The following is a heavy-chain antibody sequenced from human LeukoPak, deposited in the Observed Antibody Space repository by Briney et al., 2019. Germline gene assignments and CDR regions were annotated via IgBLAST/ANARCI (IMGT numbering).Heavy chain of an antibody. CDR3: ARDGIVGALPAYYFDY. CDR1: GGTFRSYA. J-gene: IGHJ4*02. Sequence: ASVKVSXKASGGTFRSYAISWVRQAPGQGLEWMGIINPSGGSTSYAQKFQGRVTMTRDTSTSTVYMELSSLRSEDTAVYYCARDGIVGALPAYYFDYWGQGTLVTVSS. CDR2: INPSGGST. V-gene: IGHV1-46*01. D-gene: IGHD1-26*01.